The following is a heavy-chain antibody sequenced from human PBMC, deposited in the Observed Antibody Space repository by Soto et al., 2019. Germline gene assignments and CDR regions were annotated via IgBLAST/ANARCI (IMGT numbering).Heavy chain of an antibody. D-gene: IGHD3-22*01. CDR3: ARDLTSSSGFYPGDMNY. CDR1: GFTFSSYS. J-gene: IGHJ4*02. Sequence: EVQLVESGGGLVQPGGSLRLSCAASGFTFSSYSMNWVRQAPGKGLEWVSYISSSSSTIYYADSVKGRFTISRDNAKNSLYLQMNSLRDEDTAVYYCARDLTSSSGFYPGDMNYWGQGTLVTVSS. CDR2: ISSSSSTI. V-gene: IGHV3-48*02.